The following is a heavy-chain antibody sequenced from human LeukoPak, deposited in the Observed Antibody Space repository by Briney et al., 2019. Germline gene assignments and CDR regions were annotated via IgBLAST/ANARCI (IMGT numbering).Heavy chain of an antibody. CDR3: SRDRLGGLDL. CDR1: GFTFDDYA. D-gene: IGHD5-12*01. J-gene: IGHJ5*02. Sequence: GGSLRLSCAASGFTFDDYAMHWVRQAPGKGLEWVLSISTMSNYIFYGDSVKGRFTISRDNAKNSVYLQMNSLRPDDTAVYYCSRDRLGGLDLWGQGTLVTVSS. V-gene: IGHV3-21*06. CDR2: ISTMSNYI.